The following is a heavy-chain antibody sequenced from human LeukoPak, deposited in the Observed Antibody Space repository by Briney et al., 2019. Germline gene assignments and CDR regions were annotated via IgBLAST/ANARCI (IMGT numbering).Heavy chain of an antibody. J-gene: IGHJ4*02. V-gene: IGHV1-2*06. Sequence: ASVKVSCKASGYTFTGYYMHWVRQAPGQGLEWMGRINHNSGGTNYAQKFQGRVTMTRDTSISTAYMELSRLRSDDTAVYYCAREQGYSYGPLAPDYWGQGTLVSVSS. CDR1: GYTFTGYY. CDR3: AREQGYSYGPLAPDY. CDR2: INHNSGGT. D-gene: IGHD5-18*01.